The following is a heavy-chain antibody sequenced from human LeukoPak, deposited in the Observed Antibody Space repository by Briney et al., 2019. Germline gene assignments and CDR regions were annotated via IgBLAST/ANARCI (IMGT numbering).Heavy chain of an antibody. J-gene: IGHJ5*02. V-gene: IGHV3-23*01. CDR1: GFTFSSYA. CDR3: AKESYSSGWWGLNGFDP. Sequence: PGGSLRLSCAASGFTFSSYAMSWVRQAPGKGLEWVSAISGSGGSTYYADSVRGRFTISRDNSKNTLYLQMNSLRAEDTAVYYCAKESYSSGWWGLNGFDPWGQGTLVTVSS. CDR2: ISGSGGST. D-gene: IGHD6-19*01.